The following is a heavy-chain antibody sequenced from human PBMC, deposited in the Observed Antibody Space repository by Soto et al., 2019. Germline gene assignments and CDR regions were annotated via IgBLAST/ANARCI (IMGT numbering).Heavy chain of an antibody. CDR3: ARDRRYCSGTSCYTPYYYGMDV. V-gene: IGHV1-69*06. CDR2: IIPIFGTA. Sequence: QVQLVQSGAEVKKPVSSVKVSCKASGGTFSSYAISWVRQAPGQGLEWMGGIIPIFGTANYAQKFQGRVTITADKSTSTAYMELSSLRSEDTAVYYCARDRRYCSGTSCYTPYYYGMDVWGQGTTVTVSS. CDR1: GGTFSSYA. D-gene: IGHD2-2*02. J-gene: IGHJ6*02.